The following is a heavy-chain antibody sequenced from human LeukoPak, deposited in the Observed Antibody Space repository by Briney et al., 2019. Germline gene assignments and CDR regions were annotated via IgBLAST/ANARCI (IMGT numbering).Heavy chain of an antibody. Sequence: GGSLRLSCASSAINFTAYWMHWVRQDPRQGLLWVARINGDGTTTNYADSVKGRFTISRDNAKNTLFLQMNSLRAEDTAVYFCAVSNGGYGPWGQGALVTVSS. CDR3: AVSNGGYGP. D-gene: IGHD5-12*01. CDR2: INGDGTTT. CDR1: AINFTAYW. J-gene: IGHJ5*02. V-gene: IGHV3-74*01.